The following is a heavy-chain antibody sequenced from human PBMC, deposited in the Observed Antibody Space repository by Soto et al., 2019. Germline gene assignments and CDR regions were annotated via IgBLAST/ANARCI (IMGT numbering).Heavy chain of an antibody. V-gene: IGHV3-30*18. J-gene: IGHJ4*02. CDR2: ISYDGSNK. CDR3: AKDSVGGATGGFDY. D-gene: IGHD1-26*01. Sequence: QVQLVESGGGVVQPGRSLRLSCAASGFTFSSYGMHWVRQAPGKGLEWVAVISYDGSNKYYADSVKGRFTISRDNSKNTLYVQMNSLRAEDTAVYYCAKDSVGGATGGFDYWGQGTLVTVSS. CDR1: GFTFSSYG.